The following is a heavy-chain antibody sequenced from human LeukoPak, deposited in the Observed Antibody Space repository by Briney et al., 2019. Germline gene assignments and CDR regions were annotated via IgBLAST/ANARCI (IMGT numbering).Heavy chain of an antibody. D-gene: IGHD5-24*01. CDR3: ARRPVATIKGYFDS. Sequence: ERSLRLSCAASGFTFSNYAIYWVRQAPGKGLERVSVISTDGNYKYYADPVKGRFAVSRDNSKNMLYLQMNSLSADDTAVYYCARRPVATIKGYFDSWGQGTLVTVSS. CDR1: GFTFSNYA. V-gene: IGHV3-30*09. CDR2: ISTDGNYK. J-gene: IGHJ4*02.